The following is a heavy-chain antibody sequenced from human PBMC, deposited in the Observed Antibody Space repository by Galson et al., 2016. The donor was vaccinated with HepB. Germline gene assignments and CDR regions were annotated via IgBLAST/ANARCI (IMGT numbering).Heavy chain of an antibody. V-gene: IGHV4-39*02. CDR1: SGSISTGSWH. J-gene: IGHJ3*02. Sequence: SETLSLTCTVSSGSISTGSWHWAWIRQPPGKGLEWIGSIHYSGRTYYKPSLKSRVTISVDTAKNQFSLKLNSVTAADTAVYYCARDPYYFNNSGTYFGAFDIWGLGTMVAVSS. D-gene: IGHD3-22*01. CDR3: ARDPYYFNNSGTYFGAFDI. CDR2: IHYSGRT.